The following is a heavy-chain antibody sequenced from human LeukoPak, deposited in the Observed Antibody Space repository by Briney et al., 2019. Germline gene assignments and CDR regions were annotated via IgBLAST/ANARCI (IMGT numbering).Heavy chain of an antibody. Sequence: PGGSLRLSCAASGFTFSSYGMHWVRQAPGKGLEWVAFIRYDGSNKYYAGSVKGRFTISRDNSKNTLYLQMNSLRAEDTAVYYCAKNDASGYYVFDYWGQGTLVTVSS. J-gene: IGHJ4*02. D-gene: IGHD3-22*01. CDR3: AKNDASGYYVFDY. CDR2: IRYDGSNK. CDR1: GFTFSSYG. V-gene: IGHV3-30*02.